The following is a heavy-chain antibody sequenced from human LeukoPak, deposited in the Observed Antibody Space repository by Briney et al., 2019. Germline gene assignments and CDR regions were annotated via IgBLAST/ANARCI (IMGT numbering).Heavy chain of an antibody. D-gene: IGHD6-19*01. Sequence: GASVKVSCKASGYTFTGYYMQWVRQAPGQGLEWMGWINPNSGGTNYAQKFQGRVTMTGDTSISTAYMELGRLRSDDTAVYYCAREGSGCDAFDIWGQGTMVTVSS. CDR1: GYTFTGYY. J-gene: IGHJ3*02. CDR2: INPNSGGT. V-gene: IGHV1-2*02. CDR3: AREGSGCDAFDI.